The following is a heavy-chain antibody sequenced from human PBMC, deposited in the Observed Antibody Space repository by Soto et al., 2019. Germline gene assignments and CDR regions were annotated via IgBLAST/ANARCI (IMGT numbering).Heavy chain of an antibody. D-gene: IGHD3-22*01. CDR3: ARDRGDSYDSSGSIPSYYFDY. V-gene: IGHV3-30*04. CDR1: RFTFRSYT. J-gene: IGHJ4*02. Sequence: GGSLRLSCAASRFTFRSYTVHWVRQAPGKGLEWVAVISYDGRNKYYADSVKGRFTISRDNSKNTLYLQMNSLRAEDTAVYYCARDRGDSYDSSGSIPSYYFDYWGQGTLVTVSS. CDR2: ISYDGRNK.